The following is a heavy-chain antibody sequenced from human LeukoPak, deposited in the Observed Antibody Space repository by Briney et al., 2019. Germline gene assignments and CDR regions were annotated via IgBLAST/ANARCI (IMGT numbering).Heavy chain of an antibody. CDR1: GFTFSTYA. D-gene: IGHD4-23*01. CDR3: ARTVGYRAIDL. V-gene: IGHV3-30-3*01. J-gene: IGHJ3*01. Sequence: GKSLRLSCATSGFTFSTYAMHWVRQAPGKGLEWVAVISYDGSTKYYADSVKGRFTISRDNSKNTLYLQMNSLRADDTAVYYCARTVGYRAIDLWGQGTMVTVSS. CDR2: ISYDGSTK.